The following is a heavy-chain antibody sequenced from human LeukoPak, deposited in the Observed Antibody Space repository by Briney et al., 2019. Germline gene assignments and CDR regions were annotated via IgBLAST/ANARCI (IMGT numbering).Heavy chain of an antibody. V-gene: IGHV3-48*03. J-gene: IGHJ6*02. Sequence: PGGSLRLSCAASGFTFSSYEMNWVRQAPGKGLEWVSYISSSGSTIYYADSVKGRFTISRDNAKNSLYLQMNSLRAEDTAVYYCARDLELLAFYYYYYGMDVWGQGDHGHRLL. D-gene: IGHD3-10*01. CDR2: ISSSGSTI. CDR1: GFTFSSYE. CDR3: ARDLELLAFYYYYYGMDV.